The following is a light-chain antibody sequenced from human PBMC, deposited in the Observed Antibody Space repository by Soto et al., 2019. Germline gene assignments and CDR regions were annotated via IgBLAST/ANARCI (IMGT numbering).Light chain of an antibody. Sequence: QSALTQPASVSGSRGQSITISCTGTSSDVGAHNYVSWYQEHPGKAPKLMIYDVSNRPSGVSNRFSGSKSGNTASLTISGLQAEDEADYYCSSYTGSRPVFGGGTKVTVL. CDR3: SSYTGSRPV. CDR2: DVS. V-gene: IGLV2-14*03. J-gene: IGLJ3*02. CDR1: SSDVGAHNY.